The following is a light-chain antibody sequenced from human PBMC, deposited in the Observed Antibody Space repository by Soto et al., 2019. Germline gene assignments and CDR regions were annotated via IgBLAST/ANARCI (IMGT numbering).Light chain of an antibody. CDR1: QTLTKNY. J-gene: IGKJ2*01. Sequence: EIVLTQSPGTLSLSPGEGATLSCRASQTLTKNYLAWYQQKPGQAPRLLIYGASSRATGIPDRFSGSGSGTDFTLPISRLEPEDFAVYYCQQYGSSLMYTFGQGTKLEIK. CDR3: QQYGSSLMYT. CDR2: GAS. V-gene: IGKV3-20*01.